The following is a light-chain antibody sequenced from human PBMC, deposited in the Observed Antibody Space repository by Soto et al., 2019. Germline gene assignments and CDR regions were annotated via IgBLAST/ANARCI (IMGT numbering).Light chain of an antibody. CDR1: QSLLYSSNNKNY. CDR2: WAS. J-gene: IGKJ4*01. V-gene: IGKV4-1*01. Sequence: IVMTQSPDSLAVSLGERATINCKSSQSLLYSSNNKNYLAWFQHKPGQPPKLLLYWASTRESGVPDRFSGSGSGTDFPLTISSLQAEDVAVYYCQQYYSNPELTFGGGTKVDIK. CDR3: QQYYSNPELT.